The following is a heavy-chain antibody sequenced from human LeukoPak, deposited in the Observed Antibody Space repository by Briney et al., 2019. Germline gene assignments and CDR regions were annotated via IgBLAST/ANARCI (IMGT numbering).Heavy chain of an antibody. D-gene: IGHD6-13*01. Sequence: GGSLRLSCAASGFTFSSYAMSWVRQAPGKGLEWVAVISYDGSNKYYADSVKGRFTISRDNSKNTLYLQMNSLRAEDTAVYYCARGAYSSSWYGTSYFDYWGQGTLVTVSS. J-gene: IGHJ4*02. CDR1: GFTFSSYA. CDR3: ARGAYSSSWYGTSYFDY. V-gene: IGHV3-30-3*01. CDR2: ISYDGSNK.